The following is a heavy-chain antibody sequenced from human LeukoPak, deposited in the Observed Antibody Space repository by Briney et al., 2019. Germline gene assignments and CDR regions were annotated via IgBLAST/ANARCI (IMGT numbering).Heavy chain of an antibody. V-gene: IGHV3-53*01. Sequence: PGGSLRLSCAASGFTFSSYSMNWVRQAPGKGLEWVSVIYSGGSTYYADSVKGRFTISRDNSKNTLYLQMNSLRAEDTAVYYCARGPYSSSSKYYYYYGMDVWGQGTTVTVSS. CDR3: ARGPYSSSSKYYYYYGMDV. CDR1: GFTFSSYS. J-gene: IGHJ6*02. D-gene: IGHD6-6*01. CDR2: IYSGGST.